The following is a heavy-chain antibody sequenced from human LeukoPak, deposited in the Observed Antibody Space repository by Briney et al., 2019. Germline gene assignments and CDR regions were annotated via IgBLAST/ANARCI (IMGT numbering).Heavy chain of an antibody. D-gene: IGHD6-13*01. Sequence: GGSLRLSCAASGFTFSNYGMHWVRQAPGKGLEWVASIRYDGSNKYYADSVKGRFTISRDNSKNTLYLQMNSLRAEDTAVYYCAKVASPSYSSSWFYFDYWGQGTLVTVSS. J-gene: IGHJ4*02. CDR1: GFTFSNYG. CDR2: IRYDGSNK. CDR3: AKVASPSYSSSWFYFDY. V-gene: IGHV3-30*02.